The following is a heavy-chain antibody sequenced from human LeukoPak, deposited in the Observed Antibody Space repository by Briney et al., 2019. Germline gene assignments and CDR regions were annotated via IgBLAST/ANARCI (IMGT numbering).Heavy chain of an antibody. CDR1: GYTFTGYY. Sequence: ASVKVSCKASGYTFTGYYMPWVRRAPGQGLKWMGWINPNSGGTNYAQKSQGRVTMTRDTSISTAYMELSRLRSDDTAVYYCARDQCSSTSCYDMDVWGKGTTVTVSS. D-gene: IGHD2-2*01. J-gene: IGHJ6*03. V-gene: IGHV1-2*02. CDR2: INPNSGGT. CDR3: ARDQCSSTSCYDMDV.